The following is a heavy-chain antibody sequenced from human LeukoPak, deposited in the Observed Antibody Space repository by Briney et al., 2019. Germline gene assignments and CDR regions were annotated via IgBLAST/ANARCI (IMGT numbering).Heavy chain of an antibody. V-gene: IGHV3-23*01. Sequence: GGSLRLSCAASGFTFSSYAMSWVRQAPGKGLEWVSAISGSGGSTYYADSVKGRFTISRDNSKNTLYLQMNSLRAEDTAVYYCAKSSGIVVVPAALSDPPPLDYWVQGTLVTGSS. D-gene: IGHD2-2*01. J-gene: IGHJ4*02. CDR3: AKSSGIVVVPAALSDPPPLDY. CDR1: GFTFSSYA. CDR2: ISGSGGST.